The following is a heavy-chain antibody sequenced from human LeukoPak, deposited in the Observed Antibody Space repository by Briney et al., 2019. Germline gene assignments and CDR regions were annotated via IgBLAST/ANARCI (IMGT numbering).Heavy chain of an antibody. J-gene: IGHJ4*02. D-gene: IGHD3-9*01. CDR1: GGSFSGYY. CDR3: ARGPLLTHRRYFDF. Sequence: SETLSLTCAVYGGSFSGYYWTWIRQSPEKGLEWIGEINHSGSTSYNPSLKSQVTISVDTSKNQFSLKLTSVTAADTAVCYCARGPLLTHRRYFDFWGQGTLVTVSS. CDR2: INHSGST. V-gene: IGHV4-34*01.